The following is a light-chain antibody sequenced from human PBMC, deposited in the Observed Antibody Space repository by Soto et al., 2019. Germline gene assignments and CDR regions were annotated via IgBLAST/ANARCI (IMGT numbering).Light chain of an antibody. V-gene: IGKV3-11*01. CDR2: DAS. CDR1: QSVSSY. J-gene: IGKJ1*01. Sequence: EIVLTQSPATLSLSPGERATLSCRASQSVSSYLAWYQQKPGQAPRLLIYDASNRATGIPARFSGSGSGTDFILTINRLEPEDFAVYYCQQYDVSPRTFGQGTKVDIK. CDR3: QQYDVSPRT.